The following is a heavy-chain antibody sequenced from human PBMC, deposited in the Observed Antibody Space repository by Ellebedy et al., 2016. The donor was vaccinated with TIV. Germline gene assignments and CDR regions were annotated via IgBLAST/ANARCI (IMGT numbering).Heavy chain of an antibody. CDR1: GDSITSYY. Sequence: MPSETLSLTCTVSGDSITSYYWSWIRQSPGKGMEWIGYIYYNTNTNYSPSLKSRATISVDMSKNQIFLRLSSVTAADTAVYFCARAAYYDSSGYFRMDVWGPGTTVTVSS. D-gene: IGHD3-22*01. CDR3: ARAAYYDSSGYFRMDV. J-gene: IGHJ6*02. V-gene: IGHV4-59*01. CDR2: IYYNTNT.